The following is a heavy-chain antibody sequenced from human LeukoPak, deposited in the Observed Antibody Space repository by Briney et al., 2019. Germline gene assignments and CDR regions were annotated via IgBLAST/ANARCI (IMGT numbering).Heavy chain of an antibody. V-gene: IGHV5-51*01. Sequence: GESLKISCKGSGYSSNSYWIGWVRQMPGKGLEWMGIIYPGDSDTRYSPSFQGQVTISADKSISTAYLQWSSLKASDTAMYYCAKFAEPAAPDYWGQGTLVTVSS. CDR2: IYPGDSDT. CDR3: AKFAEPAAPDY. J-gene: IGHJ4*02. D-gene: IGHD2-2*01. CDR1: GYSSNSYW.